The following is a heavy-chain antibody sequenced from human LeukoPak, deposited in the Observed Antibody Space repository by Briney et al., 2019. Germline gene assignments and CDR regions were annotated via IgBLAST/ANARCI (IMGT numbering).Heavy chain of an antibody. D-gene: IGHD2-8*02. V-gene: IGHV3-23*01. CDR3: AKDVWWSVS. CDR2: ISASGVDT. Sequence: GGSLRLSCVASGFTFSNHAMTWVRQAPGKGLEWVSAISASGVDTFYAPSVKGRFTISRDNSKNTLYLQINSLRAEDTAIYYCAKDVWWSVSWGQGTLVTVSS. CDR1: GFTFSNHA. J-gene: IGHJ5*02.